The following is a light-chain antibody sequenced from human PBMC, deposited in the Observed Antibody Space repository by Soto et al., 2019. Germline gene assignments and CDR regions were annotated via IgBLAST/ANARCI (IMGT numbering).Light chain of an antibody. J-gene: IGLJ1*01. CDR3: NSYTRKPTGV. CDR1: SSDVGGYNY. Sequence: QSALTQPASVSGSPGQSITISCTGTSSDVGGYNYVSWYQQHPGKAPKLIIYEVSNRPSGVSNRFSGSKSGNTASLTISGHKAEDEADYYCNSYTRKPTGVFGPGTKLTAL. CDR2: EVS. V-gene: IGLV2-14*01.